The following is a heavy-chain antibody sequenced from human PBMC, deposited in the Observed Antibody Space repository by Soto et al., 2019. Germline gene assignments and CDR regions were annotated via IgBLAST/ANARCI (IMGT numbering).Heavy chain of an antibody. Sequence: QVQLLQPGAEVKKPGASVKISCTASGYTFTDHYIYWLRQAPGQRLEWVGLIAPSTGSTSYAEMFRHRITITRDTSTGTTYMELTSLTFDDTAVYYCARDRYLGRPGSFDFWGQGTMLIVSS. CDR1: GYTFTDHY. D-gene: IGHD1-26*01. V-gene: IGHV1-46*01. J-gene: IGHJ3*01. CDR2: IAPSTGST. CDR3: ARDRYLGRPGSFDF.